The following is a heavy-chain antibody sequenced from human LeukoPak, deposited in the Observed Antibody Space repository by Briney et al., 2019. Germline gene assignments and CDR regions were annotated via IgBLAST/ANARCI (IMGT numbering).Heavy chain of an antibody. J-gene: IGHJ5*02. Sequence: PSETLSLTCAVYGGSFSGYYWSWIRQPPGKGLEWIGEINHSGSTNYNPSLKSRVTISVDTSKNQFSLKLNSVTAADTAVYYCARGQTTVTTLWFDPWGQGTLVTVSS. D-gene: IGHD4-17*01. V-gene: IGHV4-34*01. CDR2: INHSGST. CDR3: ARGQTTVTTLWFDP. CDR1: GGSFSGYY.